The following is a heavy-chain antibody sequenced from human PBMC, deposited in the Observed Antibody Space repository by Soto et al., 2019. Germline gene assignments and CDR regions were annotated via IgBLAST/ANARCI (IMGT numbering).Heavy chain of an antibody. Sequence: QVQLVESGGGVVQPGRSLRLSCAASGFTFSSYGMHWVRQAPGKGLEWVAVIWYDGSNKHYADSVKGRFTISRDNSKNTLYLQMNSLRAEDTSVYCCARDLYYGSGSYNYWGQGTLVTVSS. CDR3: ARDLYYGSGSYNY. J-gene: IGHJ4*02. CDR1: GFTFSSYG. D-gene: IGHD3-10*01. CDR2: IWYDGSNK. V-gene: IGHV3-33*01.